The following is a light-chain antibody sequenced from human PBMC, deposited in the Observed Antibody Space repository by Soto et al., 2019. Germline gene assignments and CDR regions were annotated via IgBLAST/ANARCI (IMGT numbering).Light chain of an antibody. J-gene: IGKJ5*01. Sequence: EIVLTQSPATLSLSPWERATVCCRASQSVSSYLAWYQQKPGQAPRLLIYDASNRATGIPARFSGSGSGTDFTLTISSLEPEDFAVYYCQQRSNWPITFGQGTRLEIK. V-gene: IGKV3-11*01. CDR2: DAS. CDR1: QSVSSY. CDR3: QQRSNWPIT.